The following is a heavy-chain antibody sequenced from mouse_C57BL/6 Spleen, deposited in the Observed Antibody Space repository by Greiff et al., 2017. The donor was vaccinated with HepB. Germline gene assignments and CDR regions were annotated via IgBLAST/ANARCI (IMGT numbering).Heavy chain of an antibody. V-gene: IGHV14-4*01. Sequence: EVKLEESGAELVRPGASVKLSCTASGFNIKDDYMHWVKQRPEQGLEWIGWIDPENGDTEYASKFQGKATITADTSSNTAYLQLSSLTSEDTAVYYCTTGDYGWYFDVWGTGTTVTVSS. D-gene: IGHD2-4*01. J-gene: IGHJ1*03. CDR1: GFNIKDDY. CDR3: TTGDYGWYFDV. CDR2: IDPENGDT.